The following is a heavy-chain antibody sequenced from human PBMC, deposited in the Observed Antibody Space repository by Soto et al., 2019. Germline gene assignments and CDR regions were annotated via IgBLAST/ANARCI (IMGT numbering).Heavy chain of an antibody. CDR2: ISAYNGNT. Sequence: GASVKVSCKASGYTFTSYGISWVRQAPGQGLEWMGWISAYNGNTNYAQKFQGRVTITADKSTSTAYMELSSLRSEDTAVYYCARRNCSGGSCYSGEYFQHWGQGTLVTVSS. CDR3: ARRNCSGGSCYSGEYFQH. CDR1: GYTFTSYG. J-gene: IGHJ1*01. D-gene: IGHD2-15*01. V-gene: IGHV1-18*01.